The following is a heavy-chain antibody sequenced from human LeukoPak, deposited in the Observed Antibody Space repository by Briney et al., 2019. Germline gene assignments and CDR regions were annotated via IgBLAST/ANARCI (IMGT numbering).Heavy chain of an antibody. D-gene: IGHD1/OR15-1a*01. CDR1: GGSFSGYY. CDR3: ARLEQYPDY. Sequence: PSETLSLTCAVYGGSFSGYYWSWIRQPPGKGLEWIGYIYYSGSTYYNPSLKSRVTISVDTSKNQFSLKLSSVTAADTAVYYCARLEQYPDYWGQGTLVTVSS. J-gene: IGHJ4*02. CDR2: IYYSGST. V-gene: IGHV4-30-4*08.